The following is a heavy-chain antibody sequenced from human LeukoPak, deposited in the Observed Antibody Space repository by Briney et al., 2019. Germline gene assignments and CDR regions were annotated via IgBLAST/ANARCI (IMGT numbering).Heavy chain of an antibody. CDR2: IYYSGST. CDR1: GGSISGYF. Sequence: SETLSLTCTVSGGSISGYFWSWFRQPSGKGLEWIGYIYYSGSTNYNPSLKSRVTISVDTSKNQFSLKLSSVTAADTALYYCARHVSVTPWYFDLWGRGTLVTVSS. V-gene: IGHV4-59*08. D-gene: IGHD4-17*01. CDR3: ARHVSVTPWYFDL. J-gene: IGHJ2*01.